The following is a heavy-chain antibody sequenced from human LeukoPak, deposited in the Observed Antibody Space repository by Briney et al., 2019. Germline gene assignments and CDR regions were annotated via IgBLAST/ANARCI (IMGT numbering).Heavy chain of an antibody. D-gene: IGHD6-13*01. CDR1: GFTFSSYD. CDR3: ARAGASSNWYDFDY. Sequence: GGSLTLSCAASGFTFSSYDMHWVRQVPGKGLEWVSAIGTAGDTYYPGSVKGRFTISRENAKNSLYLQMNSLRAGDTAVYYCARAGASSNWYDFDYWGQGTLVTVSS. J-gene: IGHJ4*02. CDR2: IGTAGDT. V-gene: IGHV3-13*04.